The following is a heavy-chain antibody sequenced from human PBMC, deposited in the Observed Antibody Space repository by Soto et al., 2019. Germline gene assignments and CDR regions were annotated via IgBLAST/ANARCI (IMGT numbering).Heavy chain of an antibody. Sequence: QVQLVQSRGEVKKPGASVKVSCKTSGYSFTTYGFSWVRQVPGQGLEWMGWISGYNGNTNYAQKFQGRVTMTTDTSTSTAYMELRSLRSDDTAVYYCAREGPAPYYYYGMDVWGQGSTVTVSS. CDR2: ISGYNGNT. CDR1: GYSFTTYG. V-gene: IGHV1-18*01. CDR3: AREGPAPYYYYGMDV. J-gene: IGHJ6*02.